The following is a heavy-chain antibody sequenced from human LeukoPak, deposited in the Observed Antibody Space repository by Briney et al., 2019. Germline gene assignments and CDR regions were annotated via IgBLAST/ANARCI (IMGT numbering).Heavy chain of an antibody. CDR2: IYYSGST. J-gene: IGHJ4*02. CDR1: GGSISSGGYY. Sequence: SETLSLTCTVSGGSISSGGYYWSWIRQPPGKGLEWIGYIYYSGSTNYNPSLKSRVTISVDTSKNRFSLKLSSVTAADTAVYYCARGLRRDLPFDYWGQGTLVTVSS. CDR3: ARGLRRDLPFDY. V-gene: IGHV4-61*08.